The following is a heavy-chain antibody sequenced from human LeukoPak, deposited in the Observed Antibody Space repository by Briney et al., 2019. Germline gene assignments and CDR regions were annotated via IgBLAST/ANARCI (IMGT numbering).Heavy chain of an antibody. J-gene: IGHJ5*02. V-gene: IGHV4-34*01. D-gene: IGHD6-19*01. CDR1: GGSFSGYY. Sequence: PSETLSLTCAVYGGSFSGYYWSWIRQPPGKGLEWIGEINHSGNTNYNPSLKSRVTISVDTSKNQFSLKLSSVTAADTAVYYCARARSARSYSSGWIVIGPWGQGTLVTVSS. CDR3: ARARSARSYSSGWIVIGP. CDR2: INHSGNT.